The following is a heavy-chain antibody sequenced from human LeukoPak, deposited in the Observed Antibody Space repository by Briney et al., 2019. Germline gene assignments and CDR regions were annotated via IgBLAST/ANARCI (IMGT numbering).Heavy chain of an antibody. V-gene: IGHV3-15*07. Sequence: GGSLRLSCAASGFTFSLYWMNWVRRAPGKGLEWVGRIKSKTDGGTTDYAAPVKGRFTISRDDSKNTLYLQMNSLKTEDTAVYYCTTESFGVVNFDYWGQGTLVTVSS. CDR1: GFTFSLYW. J-gene: IGHJ4*02. CDR3: TTESFGVVNFDY. CDR2: IKSKTDGGTT. D-gene: IGHD3-3*01.